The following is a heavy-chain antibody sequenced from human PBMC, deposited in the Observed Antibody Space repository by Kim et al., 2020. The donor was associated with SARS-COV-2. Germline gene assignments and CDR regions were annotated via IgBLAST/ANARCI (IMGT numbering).Heavy chain of an antibody. CDR1: EDILNSYS. V-gene: IGHV1-69*08. CDR2: IIPLLETT. J-gene: IGHJ5*01. CDR3: ARVSKPRYNYVTSGLSAFD. D-gene: IGHD3-22*01. Sequence: SVKVSCKASEDILNSYSINWVRQAPGQGLEWMGRIIPLLETTNYPEKFQGRLTISADKATDTAYMELTSLTSDDTAVYYCARVSKPRYNYVTSGLSAFD.